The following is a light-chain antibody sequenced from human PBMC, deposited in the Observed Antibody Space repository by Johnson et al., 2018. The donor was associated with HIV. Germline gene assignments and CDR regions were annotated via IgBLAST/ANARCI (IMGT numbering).Light chain of an antibody. CDR2: DNT. CDR3: GTWDSSLSAGGV. V-gene: IGLV1-51*01. Sequence: QSILTQPPSVSAAPGQKVTISCSGSNSNIVDNYVSWYQQVPGTAPKLLIYDNTKRPSGIPDRFSGSKSGTSATLVITGLQTGDEADYYCGTWDSSLSAGGVFGTGTKVTVL. J-gene: IGLJ1*01. CDR1: NSNIVDNY.